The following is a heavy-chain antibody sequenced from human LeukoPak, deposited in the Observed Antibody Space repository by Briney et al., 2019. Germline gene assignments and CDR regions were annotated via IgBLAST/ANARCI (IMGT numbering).Heavy chain of an antibody. Sequence: SVKVSRKASGGTFSSYAISWVRQAPGQGLEWMGRIIPILGIANYAQKFQGRVTITADKSTSTAYMELSSLGSEDTAVYYCAREGNRGMDVWGQGTTVTVSS. D-gene: IGHD2/OR15-2a*01. CDR2: IIPILGIA. V-gene: IGHV1-69*04. CDR3: AREGNRGMDV. CDR1: GGTFSSYA. J-gene: IGHJ6*02.